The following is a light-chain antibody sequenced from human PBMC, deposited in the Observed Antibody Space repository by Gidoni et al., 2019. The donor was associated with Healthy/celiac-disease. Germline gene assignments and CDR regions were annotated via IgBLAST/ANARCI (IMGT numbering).Light chain of an antibody. CDR1: QSISSS. CDR3: QQSYSTPPLYT. V-gene: IGKV1-39*01. CDR2: AAS. J-gene: IGKJ2*01. Sequence: DIQMTQSPSSLSASVGDRVTITCRASQSISSSLNWYQQKPGKAPKLLIYAASSLQSGVPSRFSGSGSGTEFTLTISSLQPEDFATYYCQQSYSTPPLYTFGQGTKLEIK.